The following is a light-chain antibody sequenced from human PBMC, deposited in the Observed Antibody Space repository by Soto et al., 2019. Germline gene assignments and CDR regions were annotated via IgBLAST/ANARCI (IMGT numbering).Light chain of an antibody. CDR3: QQYVNSPVT. V-gene: IGKV3-20*01. J-gene: IGKJ1*01. CDR1: QSVSSSY. Sequence: VMTQAPGTLSLSPGKSATLSCRASQSVSSSYLAWYQQKPGQAPRLLIYGASSRATGVPDRFSGSGSGTDFTLTIISLEPEDFAVYYCQQYVNSPVTFGQGTKVDIK. CDR2: GAS.